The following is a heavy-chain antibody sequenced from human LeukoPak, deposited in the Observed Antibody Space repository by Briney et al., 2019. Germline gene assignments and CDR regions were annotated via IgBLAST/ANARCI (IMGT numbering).Heavy chain of an antibody. V-gene: IGHV1-69*04. D-gene: IGHD3-9*01. CDR1: GGTFSSYA. CDR2: IIPILGIA. J-gene: IGHJ6*02. CDR3: ARDWVDYDILTGYPYYYYGMDV. Sequence: ASVKVSCKASGGTFSSYAISWVRQAPGQGLEWMGRIIPILGIANYAQKFQGRVTITADKSTSTAYVELSSLRSEDTAVYYCARDWVDYDILTGYPYYYYGMDVWGQGTTVTVSS.